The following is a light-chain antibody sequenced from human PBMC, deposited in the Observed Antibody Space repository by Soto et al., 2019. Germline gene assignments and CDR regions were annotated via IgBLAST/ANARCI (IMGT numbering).Light chain of an antibody. Sequence: QSALTQPASVSASPGQSITISCTGTSSDIGTFDYVSWYQHHPGKAPTVLIYEVTRRPSGVSPRFSGSKAGNTASLTISRLRAEDEAIYCCDSYSSKNSVVFGEGTKLTVL. V-gene: IGLV2-14*01. CDR2: EVT. CDR1: SSDIGTFDY. CDR3: DSYSSKNSVV. J-gene: IGLJ2*01.